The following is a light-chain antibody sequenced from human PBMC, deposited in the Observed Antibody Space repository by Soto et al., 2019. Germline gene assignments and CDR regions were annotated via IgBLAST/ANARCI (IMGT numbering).Light chain of an antibody. CDR3: QQDNNWTQIT. CDR2: GSY. CDR1: QRVSNN. V-gene: IGKV3-15*01. Sequence: EIVMTQSPATLSVSPCGTVNLSFRAFQRVSNNLVWYQQQPGQAHRLLMYGSYTRATGIPDRFSGSGSGTEFTLPIRRLKSEDFAVYYCQQDNNWTQITCRHGKRVEIK. J-gene: IGKJ5*01.